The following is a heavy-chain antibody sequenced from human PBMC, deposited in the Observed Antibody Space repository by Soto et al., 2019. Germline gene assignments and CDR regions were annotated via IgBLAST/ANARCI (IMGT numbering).Heavy chain of an antibody. CDR2: INHSGST. V-gene: IGHV4-34*01. CDR3: GRAPNYDYVWGSYRTGWFDP. CDR1: GWSFSAYY. Sequence: SETLSLTCAVYGWSFSAYYWSWIRQPPGKGLEWIGEINHSGSTNYNPSLKSRVTISVDTSKNQFSLKLGTVTAADRAAYYCGRAPNYDYVWGSYRTGWFDPWGQGTLVTVSS. D-gene: IGHD3-16*02. J-gene: IGHJ5*02.